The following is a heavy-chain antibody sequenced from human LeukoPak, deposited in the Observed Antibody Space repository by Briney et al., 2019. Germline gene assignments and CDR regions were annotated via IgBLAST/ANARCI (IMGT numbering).Heavy chain of an antibody. J-gene: IGHJ4*02. Sequence: SETLSLTCTVSGGSISSYYWSWIRQPPGKGLEWIGYIYYSGSTNYNPSLKSRVTISVDTSKNQFSLKLSSVTAAATAVYYCAREFPTYYFDYWGQGTLVTVSS. D-gene: IGHD2-21*01. CDR1: GGSISSYY. CDR2: IYYSGST. V-gene: IGHV4-59*01. CDR3: AREFPTYYFDY.